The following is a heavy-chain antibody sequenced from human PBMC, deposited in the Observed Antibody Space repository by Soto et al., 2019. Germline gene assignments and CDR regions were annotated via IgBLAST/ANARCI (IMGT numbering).Heavy chain of an antibody. J-gene: IGHJ6*03. Sequence: SETLSLTCTVSGGSISSSNYYWGWIRQPPGKGLEWIGSIYYSGSTYYNPSLKSRVTISVDTSKNQFSLKLSSVAAADTAVYYCARNPPYGDYLPGPLKPDYYMEVWGKGTTVTVSS. CDR3: ARNPPYGDYLPGPLKPDYYMEV. CDR2: IYYSGST. D-gene: IGHD4-17*01. CDR1: GGSISSSNYY. V-gene: IGHV4-39*07.